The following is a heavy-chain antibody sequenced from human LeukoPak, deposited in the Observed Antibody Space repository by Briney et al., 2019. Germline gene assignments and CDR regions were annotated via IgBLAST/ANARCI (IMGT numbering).Heavy chain of an antibody. V-gene: IGHV1-18*01. CDR2: ISAYNGNT. CDR1: GYTFTSYG. D-gene: IGHD6-13*01. J-gene: IGHJ3*02. Sequence: ASVKVSCKASGYTFTSYGISWVRQAPGQGLEWMGWISAYNGNTNYAQELQGRVTMTTDTSTSTAYMELRSLRSDDTAVYYCARGGPIAAAAFDAFDIWGQGTMVTVSS. CDR3: ARGGPIAAAAFDAFDI.